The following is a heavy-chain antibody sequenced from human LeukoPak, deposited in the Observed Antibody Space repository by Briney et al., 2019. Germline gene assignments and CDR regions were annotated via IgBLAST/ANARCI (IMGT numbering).Heavy chain of an antibody. J-gene: IGHJ4*02. Sequence: GGSLRLSCAASGFTFSSYWMSWVRQAPGEGLEWVANIRQDGTEKYYMDSVKGRFSISRDNAKNSLYLQMNALRAEDTAVYYCARDVRPDYWGQGTLVTVST. D-gene: IGHD6-6*01. V-gene: IGHV3-7*04. CDR3: ARDVRPDY. CDR1: GFTFSSYW. CDR2: IRQDGTEK.